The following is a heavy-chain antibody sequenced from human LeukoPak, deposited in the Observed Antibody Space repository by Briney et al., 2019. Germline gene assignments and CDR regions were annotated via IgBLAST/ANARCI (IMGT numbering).Heavy chain of an antibody. CDR2: IYYSGTT. D-gene: IGHD6-19*01. CDR3: ARGAIAVAGYFDY. Sequence: SETLSLTCSVSGGSISSYSWSWIRQPPGKGLEWIGYIYYSGTTNYNPSLKSRVTISVDTSKNQFSLKLRSVTAADTAVYHCARGAIAVAGYFDYWGQGALVTVSS. J-gene: IGHJ4*02. V-gene: IGHV4-59*01. CDR1: GGSISSYS.